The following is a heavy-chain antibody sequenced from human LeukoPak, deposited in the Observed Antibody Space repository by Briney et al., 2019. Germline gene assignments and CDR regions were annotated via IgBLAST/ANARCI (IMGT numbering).Heavy chain of an antibody. J-gene: IGHJ5*02. D-gene: IGHD2-15*01. CDR3: ARGLAANDWFDP. Sequence: GGSLRLSCAASGFTFSDYYMNWMRQAPGKGLEWLSYISASSGTRDYADSVKGRFTISRDNAKNSLDLQMNSLRAEDTAVYYCARGLAANDWFDPWGQGTLVTVSS. CDR2: ISASSGTR. CDR1: GFTFSDYY. V-gene: IGHV3-11*01.